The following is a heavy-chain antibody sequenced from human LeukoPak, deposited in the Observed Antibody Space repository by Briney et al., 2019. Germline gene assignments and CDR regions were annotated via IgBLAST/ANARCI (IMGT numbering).Heavy chain of an antibody. D-gene: IGHD3-22*01. CDR2: IYYSGST. V-gene: IGHV4-59*01. CDR1: GGSISSYY. J-gene: IGHJ3*02. CDR3: ARDYYDSSGYYHQYAFDI. Sequence: SETLSLTCTVSGGSISSYYWSLIRQPPGKGLEWIGYIYYSGSTNYNPSLKSRVTISVDTSKNQFSLKLSSVTAADTAVYYCARDYYDSSGYYHQYAFDIWGQGTMVTVSS.